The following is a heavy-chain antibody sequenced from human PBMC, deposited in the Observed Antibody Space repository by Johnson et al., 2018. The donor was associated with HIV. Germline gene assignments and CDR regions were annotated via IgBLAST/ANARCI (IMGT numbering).Heavy chain of an antibody. CDR1: GFTFSSYA. V-gene: IGHV3-30*04. CDR3: ASQVRGFRRGVDAFDI. Sequence: QVQLVESGGGVVQPGRSLRLSCAASGFTFSSYAMHWVRQAPGKGLEWVAVISYDGSNKYYADSVKGRFTISRDNSKNTLYLQMNKRRAEDTAVYFCASQVRGFRRGVDAFDIWGQGTMVTVSS. J-gene: IGHJ3*02. CDR2: ISYDGSNK. D-gene: IGHD3-10*01.